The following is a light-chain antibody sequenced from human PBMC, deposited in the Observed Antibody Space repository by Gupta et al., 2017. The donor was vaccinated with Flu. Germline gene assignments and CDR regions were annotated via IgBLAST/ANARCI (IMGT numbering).Light chain of an antibody. CDR3: SSDTSSNSLE. Sequence: QSALTQPASVSGSPGQSITISCTGTSSDVGGYNYVSWYQHHPGKAPKLMIYEVINRPSGVSNRFSGSKSGNTASLTISGLQAEDEADYYCSSDTSSNSLEFGGGTKLTGL. CDR2: EVI. J-gene: IGLJ3*02. V-gene: IGLV2-14*01. CDR1: SSDVGGYNY.